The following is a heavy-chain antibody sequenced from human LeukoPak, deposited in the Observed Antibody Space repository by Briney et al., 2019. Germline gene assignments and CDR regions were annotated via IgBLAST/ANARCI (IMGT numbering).Heavy chain of an antibody. CDR2: IYYSGST. CDR1: GGSISSSSYY. CDR3: ARGPMVRGANDY. D-gene: IGHD3-10*01. V-gene: IGHV4-39*07. J-gene: IGHJ4*02. Sequence: SETLSLTCTVSGGSISSSSYYWGWIRQPPGKGLEWIGSIYYSGSTYYNPSLKSRVTISVDTSKNQFSLKLSSVTAADTAVYYCARGPMVRGANDYWGQGTLVTVSS.